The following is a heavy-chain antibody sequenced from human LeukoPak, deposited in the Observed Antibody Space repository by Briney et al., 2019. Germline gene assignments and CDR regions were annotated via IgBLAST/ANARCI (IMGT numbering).Heavy chain of an antibody. CDR1: GDTLSSFT. CDR2: IIPIINIA. V-gene: IGHV1-69*04. J-gene: IGHJ4*02. Sequence: SVKVSCKASGDTLSSFTISWLRQAPGQGLEWMGRIIPIINIATYAQKFQGRVTITADKSTSTVHLEVISLRSEDTAVYDCARDERRDFDFWGQGTLLTVSS. CDR3: ARDERRDFDF.